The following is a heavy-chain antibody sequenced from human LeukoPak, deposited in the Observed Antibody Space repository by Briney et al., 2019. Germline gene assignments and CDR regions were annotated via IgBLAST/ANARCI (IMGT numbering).Heavy chain of an antibody. CDR2: IYYSGST. D-gene: IGHD3-10*01. Sequence: SETLSLTCTVSGGSISSSSYYWGWIRQPPGKGLEWIGSIYYSGSTYYNPSLKSRVTISVDTSKNQFSLKLSSVTAADTAVYYCARNTMVRGVISSGNRSPFDYWGQGTLVTVSS. CDR1: GGSISSSSYY. V-gene: IGHV4-39*07. J-gene: IGHJ4*02. CDR3: ARNTMVRGVISSGNRSPFDY.